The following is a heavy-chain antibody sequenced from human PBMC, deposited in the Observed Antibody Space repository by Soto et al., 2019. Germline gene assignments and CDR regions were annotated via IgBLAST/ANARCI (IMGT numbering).Heavy chain of an antibody. CDR1: GGSISSYY. Sequence: QVQLQESGPGLVKPSETLSLTCTVSGGSISSYYWSWIRQPPGKGLEWIGYIYYSWRTNYNPSLKSRVTISVDTSKNQFSLKLSSVTAADTAVYYCARGYCSSTICYIWDNWFDPWGQGTLVTVSS. J-gene: IGHJ5*02. CDR2: IYYSWRT. CDR3: ARGYCSSTICYIWDNWFDP. V-gene: IGHV4-59*01. D-gene: IGHD2-2*02.